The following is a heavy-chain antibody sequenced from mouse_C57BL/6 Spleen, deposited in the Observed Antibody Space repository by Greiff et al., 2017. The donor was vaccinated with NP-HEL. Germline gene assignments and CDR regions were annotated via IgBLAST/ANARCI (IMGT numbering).Heavy chain of an antibody. CDR1: GYTFTSYG. Sequence: QVQLQQSGAELARPGAPVKLSCKASGYTFTSYGISWVKQRTGQGLEWIGEIYPRSGNTYYNEKFKGKATLTADKSSSTAYMELSSLTSEDSAVYFCARITTVVATGAMDDWGQGTSVTVSS. V-gene: IGHV1-81*01. CDR2: IYPRSGNT. CDR3: ARITTVVATGAMDD. J-gene: IGHJ4*01. D-gene: IGHD1-1*01.